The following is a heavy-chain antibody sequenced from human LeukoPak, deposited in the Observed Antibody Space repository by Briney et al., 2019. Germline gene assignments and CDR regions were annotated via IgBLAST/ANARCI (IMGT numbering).Heavy chain of an antibody. J-gene: IGHJ4*02. CDR3: ARGGNYYGSGPEGY. Sequence: VASVKVSCKASGYTFTSYDINWVRQATGQGLEWMGWMNPNSGNTGYAQKFQGRVTMTRDTSTSTVYMELSSLRSEDTAVYYCARGGNYYGSGPEGYWGQGTLVTVSS. CDR1: GYTFTSYD. D-gene: IGHD3-10*01. V-gene: IGHV1-8*01. CDR2: MNPNSGNT.